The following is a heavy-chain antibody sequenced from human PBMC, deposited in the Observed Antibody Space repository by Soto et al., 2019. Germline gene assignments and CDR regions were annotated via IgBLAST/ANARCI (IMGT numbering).Heavy chain of an antibody. V-gene: IGHV5-10-1*01. J-gene: IGHJ4*02. Sequence: GESLKISCQGSGYSFTSYWIGWVRQRPGKGLEWMGRINPSDSYTTYSPSFQGHVTISTDKSFSTAYLRWSGLKASDTAMYYCARLGYCTGTSCYTFDSWGQGTLVTVSS. CDR1: GYSFTSYW. CDR2: INPSDSYT. CDR3: ARLGYCTGTSCYTFDS. D-gene: IGHD2-2*02.